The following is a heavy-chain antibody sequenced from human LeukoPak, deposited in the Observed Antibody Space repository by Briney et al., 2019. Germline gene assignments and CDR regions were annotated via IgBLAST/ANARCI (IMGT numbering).Heavy chain of an antibody. Sequence: SETLSLTCTVSGYSINSAYYWGWIRQPPGKGLEWIGSIYHSGSTYYNPSLKSRVTISVDTSKNQFSLKLSSVTAADTAVYYCAREIASQWLPGYYYMDVWGKGTTVTVSS. V-gene: IGHV4-38-2*02. CDR1: GYSINSAYY. CDR2: IYHSGST. J-gene: IGHJ6*03. D-gene: IGHD6-19*01. CDR3: AREIASQWLPGYYYMDV.